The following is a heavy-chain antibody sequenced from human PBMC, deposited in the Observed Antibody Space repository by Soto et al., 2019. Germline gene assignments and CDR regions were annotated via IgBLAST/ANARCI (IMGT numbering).Heavy chain of an antibody. CDR2: INPRDSDV. CDR1: DYTFAAYW. V-gene: IGHV5-51*01. Sequence: PGESLKISCKGFDYTFAAYWIGWVRQMPGKGLEWMGAINPRDSDVKYSPPFEGQVTISADKSINPAFLQWRSLKASDTAMYYCARSDYTQDVWYHPYDIWPQGTMVTVS. J-gene: IGHJ3*02. D-gene: IGHD3-3*01. CDR3: ARSDYTQDVWYHPYDI.